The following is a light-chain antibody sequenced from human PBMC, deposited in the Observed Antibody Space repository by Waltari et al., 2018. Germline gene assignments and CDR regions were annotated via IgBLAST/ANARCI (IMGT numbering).Light chain of an antibody. J-gene: IGKJ2*01. V-gene: IGKV3-20*01. CDR2: IIS. Sequence: EIVLTQSPGTLSLSPGERATLSCRASQSISRYLAWYQQKPGQAPRLLIYIISSRATGIPDRFSGSGSGTDFTLTISRLEPEDFAVYYCQQYGSSPYTFGHGTKLE. CDR1: QSISRY. CDR3: QQYGSSPYT.